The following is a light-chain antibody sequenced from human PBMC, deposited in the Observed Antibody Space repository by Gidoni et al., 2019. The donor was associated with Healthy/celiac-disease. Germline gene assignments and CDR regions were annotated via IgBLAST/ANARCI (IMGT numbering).Light chain of an antibody. CDR3: QQRSNWPPRGT. CDR1: QSVSSY. CDR2: AAS. Sequence: EVLLTQSPATLSLSPGERATLSCRASQSVSSYLAWYQQKPGQAPRLLIYAASNRATGIPARFSGSGSGTDFTLTISSLEPEDFAVYYCQQRSNWPPRGTFGQGTKLEIK. V-gene: IGKV3-11*01. J-gene: IGKJ2*01.